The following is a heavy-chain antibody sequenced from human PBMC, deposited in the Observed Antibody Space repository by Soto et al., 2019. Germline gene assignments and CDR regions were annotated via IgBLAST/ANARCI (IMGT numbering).Heavy chain of an antibody. V-gene: IGHV3-30*18. D-gene: IGHD3-10*01. CDR1: GFTFSSYG. Sequence: GGSLRLSCAASGFTFSSYGMHWVRQAPGKGLEWVAVISYDGSNKYYADSVKGRFTISRDNSKNTLYLQMNSLRAEDTALYYCAKDRSMAKPLYYGMDVWGQGTTVTVSS. J-gene: IGHJ6*02. CDR3: AKDRSMAKPLYYGMDV. CDR2: ISYDGSNK.